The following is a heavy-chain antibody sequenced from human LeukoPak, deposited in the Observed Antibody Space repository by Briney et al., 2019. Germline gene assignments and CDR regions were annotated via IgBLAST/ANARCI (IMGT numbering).Heavy chain of an antibody. Sequence: ASVKVSCRASRYTFTGYYIHWVRQAPGQGLEWMGWINPNSGDTNYAQRFQGRVTMTRDTSISTAYMELSRLTSGDTAVYYCARDGSGITVEFRLDALDIWGQGTMVTVSS. CDR2: INPNSGDT. CDR3: ARDGSGITVEFRLDALDI. V-gene: IGHV1-2*02. CDR1: RYTFTGYY. D-gene: IGHD3-10*01. J-gene: IGHJ3*02.